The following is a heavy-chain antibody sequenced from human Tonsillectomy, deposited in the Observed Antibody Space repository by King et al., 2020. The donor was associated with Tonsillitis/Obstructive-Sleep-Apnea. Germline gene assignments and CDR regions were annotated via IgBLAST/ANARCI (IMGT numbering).Heavy chain of an antibody. J-gene: IGHJ4*02. CDR2: IIPILGIA. CDR1: GGTFSSYA. V-gene: IGHV1-69*10. CDR3: ARSHQSSGYSYYFDY. Sequence: QLVQSGAEVKKPGSSVKVSCKASGGTFSSYAISWVRQAPGQGLEWMGGIIPILGIANYAQKFQGRVTITADKSTSTAYMELSSLRSEDTAVYYCARSHQSSGYSYYFDYWGQGTLVTVSS. D-gene: IGHD3-22*01.